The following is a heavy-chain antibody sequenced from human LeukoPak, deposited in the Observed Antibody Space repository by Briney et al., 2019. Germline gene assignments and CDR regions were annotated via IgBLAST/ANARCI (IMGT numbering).Heavy chain of an antibody. J-gene: IGHJ4*02. CDR2: ISSSSSYI. Sequence: PGGSLRLSCAASGLTVSRNYMSWVRQAPGKGLEWVSSISSSSSYIYYADSVKGRFTISRDNAKNSLYLQMNSLRAEDTAVYYCARGSSRASLWGQGTLVTVSS. D-gene: IGHD3-10*01. CDR3: ARGSSRASL. CDR1: GLTVSRNY. V-gene: IGHV3-21*01.